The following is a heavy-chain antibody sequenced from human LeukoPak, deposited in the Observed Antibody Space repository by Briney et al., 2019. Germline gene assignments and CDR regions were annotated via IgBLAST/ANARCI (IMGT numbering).Heavy chain of an antibody. Sequence: ETLSLTCTVSGGSISSYYWSWVRQAPGKGLEWVSAISGSGGSTYYADSVKGRFTISRDNSKNTLYLQMNSLRAEDTAVYYCAKGLGHYGLHFDYWGQGTLVTVSS. J-gene: IGHJ4*02. D-gene: IGHD4-17*01. V-gene: IGHV3-23*01. CDR1: GGSISSYY. CDR2: ISGSGGST. CDR3: AKGLGHYGLHFDY.